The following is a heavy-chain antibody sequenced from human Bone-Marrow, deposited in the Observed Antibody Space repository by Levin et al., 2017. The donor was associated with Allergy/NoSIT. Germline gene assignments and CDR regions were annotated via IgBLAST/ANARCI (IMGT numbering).Heavy chain of an antibody. CDR3: ARDHLPYTNYDGYNVYGMDV. CDR2: ISSRSVAI. Sequence: GGSLRLSCAAPGFSFSSYGINWVRQAPGKGLEWVSCISSRSVAIYYADSVKGRFTISRDNARNSVYLQLNDLRAEDTAVYYCARDHLPYTNYDGYNVYGMDVWGQGTTVTVSS. J-gene: IGHJ6*02. V-gene: IGHV3-21*06. CDR1: GFSFSSYG. D-gene: IGHD4-23*01.